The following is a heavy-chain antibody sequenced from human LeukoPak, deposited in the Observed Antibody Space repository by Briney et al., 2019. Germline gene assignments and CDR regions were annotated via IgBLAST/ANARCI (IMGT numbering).Heavy chain of an antibody. CDR1: GYSFTDYA. J-gene: IGHJ6*03. V-gene: IGHV1-3*01. D-gene: IGHD2-15*01. CDR2: TNVGNGNA. CDR3: ARGRGTSGSNRDFYYYYYMDV. Sequence: ASVKVSCKASGYSFTDYAIHWLRQAPGQRPGWMGWTNVGNGNAKYSQKFHGRITLTSATSAATAYMELSSLRHDDLAVYYCARGRGTSGSNRDFYYYYYMDVWGKGTTVTVSS.